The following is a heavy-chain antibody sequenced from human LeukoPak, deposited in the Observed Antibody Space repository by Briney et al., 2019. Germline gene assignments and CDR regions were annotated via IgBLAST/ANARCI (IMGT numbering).Heavy chain of an antibody. Sequence: PGRSLRLSCAASGFTFSNYAMHRVRQAPGKGLEWVAVISYDGSNEYYADSLKGRFTISRDNSKNTLYLQMNSLRAEDTAVYYCAKDLLLYSGSYSVYDYWGQGTLVTVSS. V-gene: IGHV3-30*18. D-gene: IGHD1-26*01. J-gene: IGHJ4*02. CDR2: ISYDGSNE. CDR3: AKDLLLYSGSYSVYDY. CDR1: GFTFSNYA.